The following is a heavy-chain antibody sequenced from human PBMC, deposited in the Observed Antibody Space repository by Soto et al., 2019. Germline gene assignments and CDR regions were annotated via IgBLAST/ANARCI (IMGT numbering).Heavy chain of an antibody. J-gene: IGHJ4*02. CDR2: VSNSGSST. Sequence: VGSLRLSCAASGFTFRDYAMSWVRQAPGRGLEWVSGVSNSGSSTYYADSVKGRFTISRDNSKNTLYLQMNSLRAEDTAVYYCAKHSRETTTCCGEDWGQGTRVTVSS. V-gene: IGHV3-23*01. CDR3: AKHSRETTTCCGED. D-gene: IGHD2-2*01. CDR1: GFTFRDYA.